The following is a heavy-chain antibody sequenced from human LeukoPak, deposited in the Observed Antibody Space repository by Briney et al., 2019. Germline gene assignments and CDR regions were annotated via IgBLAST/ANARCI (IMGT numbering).Heavy chain of an antibody. CDR3: ARHIGSAWFWAFDI. D-gene: IGHD2-21*01. CDR2: THSSGNT. CDR1: GGSISNYY. J-gene: IGHJ3*02. Sequence: SETLSLTCTVSGGSISNYYWSWIRQPPGKGLEWIGHTHSSGNTKCSPSLESRVTILLDTSRNQFSMTLSSVTAADTAVYYCARHIGSAWFWAFDIWGQGTLVTVSS. V-gene: IGHV4-4*09.